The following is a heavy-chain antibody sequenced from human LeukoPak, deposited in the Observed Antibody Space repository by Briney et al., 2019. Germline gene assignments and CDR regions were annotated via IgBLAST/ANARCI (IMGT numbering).Heavy chain of an antibody. CDR2: INPNSGGT. CDR1: GYTFTGYY. Sequence: ASVKVSCKASGYTFTGYYMHWVRQAPGQGLEWMGWINPNSGGTNYAQKFQGRVTMTRDTSISTAYMELSRLRSDDTAVYYCARDDFWSGYYIFDYWGQGTLDTVSS. D-gene: IGHD3-3*01. J-gene: IGHJ4*02. CDR3: ARDDFWSGYYIFDY. V-gene: IGHV1-2*02.